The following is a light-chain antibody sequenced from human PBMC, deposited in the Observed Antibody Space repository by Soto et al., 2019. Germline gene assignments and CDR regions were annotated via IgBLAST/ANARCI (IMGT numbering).Light chain of an antibody. CDR3: MQALQTPGLT. J-gene: IGKJ4*01. V-gene: IGKV2-28*01. CDR2: LGS. CDR1: QSLLHSNGYNY. Sequence: DIVMTQSPLSLPVTPGEPASISCRSSQSLLHSNGYNYLDWYLQKPGQSPQLLIYLGSNRASEVPDRFSGSGSGTDCTLKVSRVEAEDVGVYYCMQALQTPGLTFGGGTKVEIK.